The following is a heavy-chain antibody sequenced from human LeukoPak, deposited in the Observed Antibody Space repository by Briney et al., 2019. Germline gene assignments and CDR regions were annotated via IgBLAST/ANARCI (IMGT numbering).Heavy chain of an antibody. CDR1: GFTFSSYS. CDR2: ISSSSSTI. J-gene: IGHJ4*02. CDR3: ARDLQGGDY. D-gene: IGHD3-16*01. V-gene: IGHV3-48*04. Sequence: GGSLRLSCAASGFTFSSYSMNWVRQAPGKGLEWVSYISSSSSTIYYADSVKGRFTISRDNAKNTLYLQMNSLRAEDTAVYYCARDLQGGDYWGQGTLVTVSS.